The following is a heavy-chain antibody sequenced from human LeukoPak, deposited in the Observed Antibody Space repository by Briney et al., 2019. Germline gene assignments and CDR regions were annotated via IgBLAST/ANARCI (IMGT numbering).Heavy chain of an antibody. D-gene: IGHD3-3*01. CDR1: DRTVTFPY. CDR3: ASSFRFFT. Sequence: GGSLRLSCAASDRTVTFPYMSWVRQAPGKGLEWVSAIYSDGNTFYTDFVKDRFTISRDSSRTTLYLQMNSLRPEDTAVYYCASSFRFFTWGQGTLVTVPS. CDR2: IYSDGNT. J-gene: IGHJ4*02. V-gene: IGHV3-53*01.